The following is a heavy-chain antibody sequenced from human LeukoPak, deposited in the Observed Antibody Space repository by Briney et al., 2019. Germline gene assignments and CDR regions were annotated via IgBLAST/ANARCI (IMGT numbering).Heavy chain of an antibody. CDR3: ARDRRYFDWLLPMGV. J-gene: IGHJ6*03. D-gene: IGHD3-9*01. CDR2: ISAYNGNT. CDR1: GGTFSSYA. V-gene: IGHV1-18*01. Sequence: VASVKVSCKASGGTFSSYAISWVRQAPGQGLEWMGWISAYNGNTNYAQKLQGRVTMTTDTSTSTAYMELRSLRSDDTAVYYCARDRRYFDWLLPMGVWGKGTTVTISS.